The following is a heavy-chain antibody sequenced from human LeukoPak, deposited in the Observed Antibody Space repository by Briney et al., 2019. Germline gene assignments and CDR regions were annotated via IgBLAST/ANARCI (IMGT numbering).Heavy chain of an antibody. V-gene: IGHV1-46*01. J-gene: IGHJ5*02. CDR2: INPSGGST. D-gene: IGHD6-6*01. CDR1: GYTFTSYY. CDR3: ARGREYSSSGKYNWFDP. Sequence: ASVKVSCKASGYTFTSYYMHWVRQAPGQGLEWMGIINPSGGSTSYAQKFQGRVTMTRDMSTSTVYMELSSLRSEDTAVYYCARGREYSSSGKYNWFDPWGQGTLVTVSS.